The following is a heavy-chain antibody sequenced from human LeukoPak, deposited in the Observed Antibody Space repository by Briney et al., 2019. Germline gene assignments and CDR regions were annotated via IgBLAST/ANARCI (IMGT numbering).Heavy chain of an antibody. D-gene: IGHD3-9*01. V-gene: IGHV3-30*03. Sequence: PGGSLRLSCAASGFTFSSQGMHWFAQVPGKGRKGGAVISYDGSNKYYADSVKGRFTISRDNSRNMLCLQMNSLRAEDTAVYFCATGASVTTIRLFDYWGQGTLVTVSS. CDR3: ATGASVTTIRLFDY. CDR2: ISYDGSNK. J-gene: IGHJ4*02. CDR1: GFTFSSQG.